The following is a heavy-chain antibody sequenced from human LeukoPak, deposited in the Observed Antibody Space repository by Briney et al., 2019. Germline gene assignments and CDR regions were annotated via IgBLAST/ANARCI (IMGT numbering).Heavy chain of an antibody. J-gene: IGHJ4*02. D-gene: IGHD6-13*01. Sequence: GESLKISCKGSGYSLTSYCIGWVRQMPGKGLEWMGIIYPGDSDTRYSPSFQGQVTISADKSISTAYLQWSSLKASDTAMYYCARSPRVELDLPFDYWGQGTLVTVSS. CDR1: GYSLTSYC. CDR3: ARSPRVELDLPFDY. V-gene: IGHV5-51*01. CDR2: IYPGDSDT.